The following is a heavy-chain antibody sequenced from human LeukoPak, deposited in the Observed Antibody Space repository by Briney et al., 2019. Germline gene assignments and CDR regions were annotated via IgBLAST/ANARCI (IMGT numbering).Heavy chain of an antibody. CDR1: GFTFSNYW. Sequence: GGSLRLSCVVSGFTFSNYWMSWVRQAPGKGLEWVANIKPDGSEKNYVDSVKGRFTISRDNAKNSLYLQMNSLRAEDTAVYYCARDRPSGWYLQYYFNYWGQGYLVTVSS. CDR3: ARDRPSGWYLQYYFNY. D-gene: IGHD6-19*01. CDR2: IKPDGSEK. J-gene: IGHJ4*02. V-gene: IGHV3-7*04.